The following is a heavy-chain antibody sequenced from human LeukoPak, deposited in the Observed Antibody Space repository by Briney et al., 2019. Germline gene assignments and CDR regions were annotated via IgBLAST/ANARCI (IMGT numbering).Heavy chain of an antibody. CDR2: INPNSGGT. D-gene: IGHD2-15*01. Sequence: ASVKVSCKASGYTFTGYYMHWARQAPGQGLEWMGWINPNSGGTNYAQKFQGRVTMTRDTSISTAYMELSRLRSDDTAVYYCAGRVHYYYYGMDVWGQGTTVTVSS. CDR1: GYTFTGYY. V-gene: IGHV1-2*02. J-gene: IGHJ6*02. CDR3: AGRVHYYYYGMDV.